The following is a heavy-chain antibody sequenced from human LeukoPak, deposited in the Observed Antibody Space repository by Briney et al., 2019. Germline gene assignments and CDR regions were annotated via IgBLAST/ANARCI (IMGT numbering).Heavy chain of an antibody. CDR2: INHSRST. CDR3: ARGQDTVVVPSRGDNWFDP. D-gene: IGHD2-2*01. J-gene: IGHJ5*02. CDR1: GGSFSGYY. V-gene: IGHV4-34*01. Sequence: PSETLSLTCAVYGGSFSGYYWSWIRQPPGKGLEWIGEINHSRSTNYNPSLKSRVTISVDTSKNQFSLKLSSVTAADTAVYYCARGQDTVVVPSRGDNWFDPWGQGTLVTVSS.